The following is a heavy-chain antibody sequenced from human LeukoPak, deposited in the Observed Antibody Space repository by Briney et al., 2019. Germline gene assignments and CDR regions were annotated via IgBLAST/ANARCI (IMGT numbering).Heavy chain of an antibody. CDR2: IIPIFGTA. J-gene: IGHJ6*04. D-gene: IGHD5-18*01. CDR3: ARADTAMVPPYYYYYGMDV. Sequence: SVKVSCKASGGTFSSYAISCVRQTPGQGLEWMGGIIPIFGTANYAQKFQGRVTITADESTSTAYMELSSLRSEDTAVYYCARADTAMVPPYYYYYGMDVWGKGTTVTVSS. V-gene: IGHV1-69*13. CDR1: GGTFSSYA.